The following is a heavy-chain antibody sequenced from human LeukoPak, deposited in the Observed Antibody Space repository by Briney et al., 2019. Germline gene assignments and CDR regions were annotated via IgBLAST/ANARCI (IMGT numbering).Heavy chain of an antibody. D-gene: IGHD3-10*01. V-gene: IGHV3-30*02. J-gene: IGHJ4*02. CDR3: AKDVYGSGSYFDY. Sequence: GGSLRPSCAASGFTFSSYGMHWVRQAPGKGLEWVAFIRYDGSNKYYADSVKGRFTISRDNSKNTLYLQMNSLRAEDTAVYYCAKDVYGSGSYFDYWGQGTLVTVSS. CDR2: IRYDGSNK. CDR1: GFTFSSYG.